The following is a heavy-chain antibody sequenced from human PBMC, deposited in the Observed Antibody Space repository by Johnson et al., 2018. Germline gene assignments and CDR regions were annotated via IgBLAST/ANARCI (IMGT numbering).Heavy chain of an antibody. CDR2: MNPYSGNT. D-gene: IGHD3-3*01. CDR3: ARGRKNDFWSGYYPDYGMDV. J-gene: IGHJ6*02. CDR1: GYTFTNYD. V-gene: IGHV1-8*01. Sequence: VQLVESGTEVKKPGASVRVSCKASGYTFTNYDINWVRQAPGQGLEWMGWMNPYSGNTGFVQNFQGRVTMTRNTSISTVYMELSSLRSEDTAVYYCARGRKNDFWSGYYPDYGMDVWGQGTTVTISS.